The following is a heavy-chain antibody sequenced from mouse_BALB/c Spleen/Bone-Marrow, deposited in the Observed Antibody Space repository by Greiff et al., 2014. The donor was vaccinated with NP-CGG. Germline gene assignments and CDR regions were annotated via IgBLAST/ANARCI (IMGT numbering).Heavy chain of an antibody. Sequence: VQLKESGPELVEPGASVKIFCKASGYSFTGYFMNWVEQSHGKSLEWIGRINPYNGDTFYNQKFKGKATLTVDKSSSTAHMELLSLTSEDSAVYYCGGVRLDYWGQGTTLTVSS. CDR2: INPYNGDT. CDR3: GGVRLDY. J-gene: IGHJ2*01. D-gene: IGHD2-14*01. V-gene: IGHV1-37*01. CDR1: GYSFTGYF.